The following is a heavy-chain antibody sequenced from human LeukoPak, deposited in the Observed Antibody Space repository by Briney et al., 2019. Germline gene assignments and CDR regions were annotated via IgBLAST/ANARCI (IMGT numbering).Heavy chain of an antibody. D-gene: IGHD4-17*01. CDR3: ARDEVYGDRDFDY. V-gene: IGHV1-69*04. Sequence: GSSVKVSCKASGGTFSSYAISWVRQAPGQGLEWMGRIIPILGIANYAQKFQGRVTITADKSTSTAYMELKSLRSDDTAVYYCARDEVYGDRDFDYWGQGTLVTVSS. J-gene: IGHJ4*02. CDR1: GGTFSSYA. CDR2: IIPILGIA.